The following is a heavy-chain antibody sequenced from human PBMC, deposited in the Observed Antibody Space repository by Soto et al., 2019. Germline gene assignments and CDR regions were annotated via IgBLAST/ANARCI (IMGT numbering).Heavy chain of an antibody. V-gene: IGHV3-74*01. Sequence: ETLSLTCTVSGGSISSGGYYWMHWVRQASGKGLVWVSRINGDGSSTSYADSVKGRFTVSRDNAKNTLYLQMSSLRVEDTAVYYCVSLVERSDIAFDIWGQGTMVTVSS. CDR3: VSLVERSDIAFDI. CDR1: GGSISSGGYYW. CDR2: INGDGSST. J-gene: IGHJ3*02. D-gene: IGHD6-6*01.